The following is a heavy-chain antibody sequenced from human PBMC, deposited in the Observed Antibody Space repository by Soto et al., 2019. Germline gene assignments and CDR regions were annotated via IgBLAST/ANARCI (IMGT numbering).Heavy chain of an antibody. CDR2: IYWDDDK. V-gene: IGHV2-5*02. J-gene: IGHJ4*02. D-gene: IGHD3-3*01. CDR1: GFSLTTSGVG. Sequence: QITLNESGPTQVKPRQTLTLTCTFSGFSLTTSGVGVGWIRQSPGKAPEWLALIYWDDDKRYSPSLKSRLTSTKDTSKNQVVLTMAYLDPADTATYYCAHRVLRTVFGLVTTTAIYFDFWGQGTPVAVSS. CDR3: AHRVLRTVFGLVTTTAIYFDF.